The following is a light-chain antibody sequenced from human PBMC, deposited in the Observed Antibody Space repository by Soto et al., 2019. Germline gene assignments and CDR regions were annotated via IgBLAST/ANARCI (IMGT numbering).Light chain of an antibody. Sequence: QSVLTQPPSVSGAPGQRVTISCTGSISNIGAGYDVHWYRQLPGTVPKVLIYGNSNRPSGVPDRFSGSKSGTSASLAITGLQAEDEADYYCQSYDISLSGFHVFGTGTKVTVL. V-gene: IGLV1-40*01. CDR1: ISNIGAGYD. J-gene: IGLJ1*01. CDR2: GNS. CDR3: QSYDISLSGFHV.